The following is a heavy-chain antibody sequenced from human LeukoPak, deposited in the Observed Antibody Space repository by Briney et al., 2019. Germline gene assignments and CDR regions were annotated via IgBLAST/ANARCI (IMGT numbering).Heavy chain of an antibody. CDR2: ISGNGGSA. V-gene: IGHV3-64*01. D-gene: IGHD3-9*01. J-gene: IGHJ6*03. CDR3: ARAGVIRYVAWLINYYMDV. Sequence: GGSLRLSCAASGFTFTNHAMQWVRQAPGKGLEYVSAISGNGGSAYYANSVKGRFTISRDNSKNTVYLQMDSLRAEDMAVYYCARAGVIRYVAWLINYYMDVWGKGTTVTVSS. CDR1: GFTFTNHA.